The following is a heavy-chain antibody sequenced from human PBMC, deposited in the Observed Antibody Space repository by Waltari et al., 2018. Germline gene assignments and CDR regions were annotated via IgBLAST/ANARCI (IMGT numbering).Heavy chain of an antibody. CDR1: GGSISSSSYY. V-gene: IGHV4-39*07. CDR3: ARVAPPRYWFDP. Sequence: QLQLQESGPGLVKPSETLSLTCTVSGGSISSSSYYWGWIRQPPGKGLEWIGSIYYSGSTYYNPTLKSRVTISVDTSKNQFSLKLSSVTAADTAVYYCARVAPPRYWFDPWGQGTLVTVSS. J-gene: IGHJ5*02. CDR2: IYYSGST.